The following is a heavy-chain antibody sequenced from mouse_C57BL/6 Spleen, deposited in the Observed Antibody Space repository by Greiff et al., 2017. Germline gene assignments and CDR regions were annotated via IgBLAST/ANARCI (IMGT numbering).Heavy chain of an antibody. CDR1: GFTFSDYG. CDR2: ISSGSSTI. D-gene: IGHD1-1*01. Sequence: EVQLVESGGGLVKPGGSLKLSCAASGFTFSDYGMHWVRQAPEKGLEWVAYISSGSSTIYYADTVKGRFTISRDNAKNTLFLQMTSLRSEDTARYYCARRHYGSSRYAMDYWGQGTSVTVSS. V-gene: IGHV5-17*01. J-gene: IGHJ4*01. CDR3: ARRHYGSSRYAMDY.